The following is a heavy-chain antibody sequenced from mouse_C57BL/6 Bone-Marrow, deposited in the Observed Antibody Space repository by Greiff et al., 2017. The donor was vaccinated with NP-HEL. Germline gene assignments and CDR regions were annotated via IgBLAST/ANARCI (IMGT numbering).Heavy chain of an antibody. Sequence: EVQLQQSGAALVRPGATVQLSCTASGFTITDYSMHWVKQWPEQGLEWIGRIDPEDGDAEYAPWFHGVATTTADTPSNTAYLHRSSLTSEDSAVYYCTTSEDDGGAYDMDGWGQGTSVTGAS. D-gene: IGHD2-12*01. CDR2: IDPEDGDA. V-gene: IGHV14-1*01. J-gene: IGHJ4*01. CDR3: TTSEDDGGAYDMDG. CDR1: GFTITDYS.